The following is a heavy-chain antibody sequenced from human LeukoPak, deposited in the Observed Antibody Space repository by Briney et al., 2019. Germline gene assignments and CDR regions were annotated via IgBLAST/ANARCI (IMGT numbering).Heavy chain of an antibody. J-gene: IGHJ4*02. D-gene: IGHD1-26*01. Sequence: QSPSRGLEWLGRTYYRSKWYNDYAVSVKSRITINPDTSQNHFSLQLNSVTPEDTAVYYCARAPSGSYVDYWGQGTLVTVSS. CDR3: ARAPSGSYVDY. V-gene: IGHV6-1*01. CDR2: TYYRSKWYN.